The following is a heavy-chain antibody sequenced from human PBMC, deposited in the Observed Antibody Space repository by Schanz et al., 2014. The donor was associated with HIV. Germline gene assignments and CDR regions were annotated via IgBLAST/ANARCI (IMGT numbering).Heavy chain of an antibody. J-gene: IGHJ4*02. CDR3: AKPEYDSSGNSQTHFDY. Sequence: EVQMLESGGGSVQPGGSLRLSCAASGFTFSNFAMSWVRQAPGKGLEWVSSISGSGVSTFYADSVNGRFTISRDNSKNTLSLQMTALRTEDTAIYYCAKPEYDSSGNSQTHFDYWGQGTLVSVSS. V-gene: IGHV3-23*01. CDR1: GFTFSNFA. D-gene: IGHD3-22*01. CDR2: ISGSGVST.